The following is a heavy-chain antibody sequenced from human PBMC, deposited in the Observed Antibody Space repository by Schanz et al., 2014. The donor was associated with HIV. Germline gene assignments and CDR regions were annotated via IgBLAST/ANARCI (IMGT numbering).Heavy chain of an antibody. CDR3: AKGWRGYSISSWVDY. J-gene: IGHJ4*02. CDR1: GFTFSSYA. D-gene: IGHD6-6*01. V-gene: IGHV3-23*04. CDR2: ISGSDGDT. Sequence: VQLVESGGGVVQPGGSLRLTCAASGFTFSSYAMTWVRQAPGKGLDWVSTISGSDGDTYYADSVRGRITISRDNSKNTLYLQMNSLRADDTAVYYCAKGWRGYSISSWVDYWGQGSLVTVSS.